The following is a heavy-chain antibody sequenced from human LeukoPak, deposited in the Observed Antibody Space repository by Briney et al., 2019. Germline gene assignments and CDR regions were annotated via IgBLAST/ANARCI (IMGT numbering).Heavy chain of an antibody. CDR2: MNPNSGNT. Sequence: ASVKVSCKASGYTFTSYDINWVRQATGQGLEWMGWMNPNSGNTGYAQKFQGRVTMTRNTSISTAYMELSSLRSEDTAVYYCASALSAAGTWADFDYRGQGTLVTVSS. J-gene: IGHJ4*02. CDR3: ASALSAAGTWADFDY. V-gene: IGHV1-8*01. CDR1: GYTFTSYD. D-gene: IGHD6-13*01.